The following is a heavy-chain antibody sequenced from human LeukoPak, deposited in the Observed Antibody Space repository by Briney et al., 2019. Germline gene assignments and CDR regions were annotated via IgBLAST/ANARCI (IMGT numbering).Heavy chain of an antibody. D-gene: IGHD5-18*01. CDR1: GFTFSSYG. J-gene: IGHJ6*02. Sequence: GGSLRLSCAASGFTFSSYGMHWVRQAPGKGLEWVAVIWYGGSNKYYADSVKGRFTISRDNSKNTLYLQMNSLRAEDTAVYYCARDLTPLIQLWPRSLDNNYGMDVWGQGTTVTVSS. CDR3: ARDLTPLIQLWPRSLDNNYGMDV. CDR2: IWYGGSNK. V-gene: IGHV3-33*01.